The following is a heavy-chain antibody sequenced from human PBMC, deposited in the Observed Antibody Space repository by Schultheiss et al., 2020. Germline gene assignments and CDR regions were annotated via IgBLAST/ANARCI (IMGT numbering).Heavy chain of an antibody. CDR1: GFTFSSYG. CDR2: ISSSSSYI. V-gene: IGHV3-21*05. D-gene: IGHD3-10*01. Sequence: GGSLRLSCAASGFTFSSYGMHWVRQAPGKGLEWVSYISSSSSYIYYADSVKGRFTISRDNAKNSLYLQMNSLRAEDTALYHCARGHGSGRKGSRYYYYYYMDVWGKGTTVTVSS. J-gene: IGHJ6*03. CDR3: ARGHGSGRKGSRYYYYYYMDV.